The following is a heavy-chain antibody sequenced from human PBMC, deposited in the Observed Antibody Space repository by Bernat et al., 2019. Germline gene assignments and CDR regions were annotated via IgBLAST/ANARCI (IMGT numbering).Heavy chain of an antibody. Sequence: EVQLVESGGGLVQPGGSLRLSCAASGFTFSRYWMHWVRQVPGKGLVWLSRINHDGCSTDYADSVKRRFTSSRDNAKNTVYQQMDSLRAGDTAGYYCGSRQGGGSYLENWGRGALVTVSS. J-gene: IGHJ4*02. V-gene: IGHV3-74*01. CDR1: GFTFSRYW. CDR2: INHDGCST. D-gene: IGHD1-26*01. CDR3: GSRQGGGSYLEN.